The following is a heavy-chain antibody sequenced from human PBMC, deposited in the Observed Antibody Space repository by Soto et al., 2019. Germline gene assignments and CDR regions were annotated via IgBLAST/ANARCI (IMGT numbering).Heavy chain of an antibody. D-gene: IGHD6-19*01. CDR2: IYYSGST. J-gene: IGHJ4*02. V-gene: IGHV4-59*01. CDR1: GGSISSYY. Sequence: PSETLSLTCTVSGGSISSYYWSWIRQPPGKGLEWIGYIYYSGSTNYNPSLKSRVTISVDTSKNQFSLKLSSVTAADTAVYYCAKVERAVAGIIDWGQGTLVTVSS. CDR3: AKVERAVAGIID.